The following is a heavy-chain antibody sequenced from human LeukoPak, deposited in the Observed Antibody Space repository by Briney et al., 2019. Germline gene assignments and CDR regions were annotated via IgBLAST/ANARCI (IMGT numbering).Heavy chain of an antibody. J-gene: IGHJ4*02. Sequence: GGSLRLSCAASGFTFNTYALHWVRQAPGKGLEWLTITSYDGSNENYADSVKGRFTVSRDNSKNTLFLQMNSLRVEDTAVYFCARQSHLIEGSSSGWEFDYWGQGTLVTVSS. CDR2: TSYDGSNE. V-gene: IGHV3-30-3*01. D-gene: IGHD6-25*01. CDR3: ARQSHLIEGSSSGWEFDY. CDR1: GFTFNTYA.